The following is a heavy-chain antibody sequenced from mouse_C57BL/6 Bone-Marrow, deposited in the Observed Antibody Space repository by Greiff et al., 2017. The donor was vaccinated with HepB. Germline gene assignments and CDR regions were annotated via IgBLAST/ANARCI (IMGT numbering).Heavy chain of an antibody. CDR2: ISNGGGST. V-gene: IGHV5-12*01. CDR3: ARQYYGGFYCYAMDY. J-gene: IGHJ4*01. D-gene: IGHD1-1*02. Sequence: EVKLVESGGGLVQPGGSLKLSCAASGFTFSDYYMYWVRQTPEKRLEWVAYISNGGGSTYYPDTVKGRFTISRDNAKNTLYLQMSRLKSEDTAMYYCARQYYGGFYCYAMDYWGQGTSVTVSS. CDR1: GFTFSDYY.